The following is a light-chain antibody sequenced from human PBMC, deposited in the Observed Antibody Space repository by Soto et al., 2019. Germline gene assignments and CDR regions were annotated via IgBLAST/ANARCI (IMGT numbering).Light chain of an antibody. CDR3: QRLSHA. CDR1: QDIGTY. J-gene: IGKJ4*01. V-gene: IGKV1-39*01. Sequence: DIQMTQSPSSVSPSIRESVIITCRASQDIGTYLNWYQHKPGKAPKHLIYAASSLQTGVPSRFTGSGSGTEVTLTISSLQPEDVATYYCQRLSHAFGGGTKVDIK. CDR2: AAS.